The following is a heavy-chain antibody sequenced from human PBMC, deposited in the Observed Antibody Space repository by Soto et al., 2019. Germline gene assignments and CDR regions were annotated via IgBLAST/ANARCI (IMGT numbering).Heavy chain of an antibody. Sequence: QVQLVQSGAEVKKPGSSVKVSCKVSGGTFSNYAIDWVRLAPGHGLEWMGGIVPIFGTTYYTQKFQGRATSVADASTNTAYSEMSSLSTEDTAIEYGARGEAVAGLYNYHGLDVWGQGTAVTVSS. CDR1: GGTFSNYA. V-gene: IGHV1-69*12. J-gene: IGHJ6*02. CDR3: ARGEAVAGLYNYHGLDV. CDR2: IVPIFGTT. D-gene: IGHD6-19*01.